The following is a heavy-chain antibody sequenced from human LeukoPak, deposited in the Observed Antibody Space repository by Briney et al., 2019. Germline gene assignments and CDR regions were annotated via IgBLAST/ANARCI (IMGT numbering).Heavy chain of an antibody. J-gene: IGHJ4*02. CDR2: IYYSGST. CDR3: ARHTTILGVVIDY. Sequence: PSETLSLTCTVSGGSISSSSYYWGWIRQPPGKGREWLGSIYYSGSTYYNPSLKSRVTISVDTSKNQFPLKLSSVTAADTAVYYCARHTTILGVVIDYWGQGTLVTVSS. V-gene: IGHV4-39*01. CDR1: GGSISSSSYY. D-gene: IGHD3-3*01.